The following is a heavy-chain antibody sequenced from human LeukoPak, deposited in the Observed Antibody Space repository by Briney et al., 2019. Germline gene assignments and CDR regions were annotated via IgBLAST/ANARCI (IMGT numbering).Heavy chain of an antibody. Sequence: PSETLSLTCTVSCGSISGYYYNWIRQPPGKGLEWIGYIYYSGSTNYNPSLKSRVTISLDTSKNQFSLKLSSVTTADTAVYYCARSVVTLYWYFDLWGRGTLVTVSS. J-gene: IGHJ2*01. V-gene: IGHV4-59*01. D-gene: IGHD4-23*01. CDR3: ARSVVTLYWYFDL. CDR2: IYYSGST. CDR1: CGSISGYY.